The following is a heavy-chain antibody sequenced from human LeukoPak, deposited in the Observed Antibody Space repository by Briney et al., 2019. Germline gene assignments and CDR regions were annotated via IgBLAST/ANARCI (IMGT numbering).Heavy chain of an antibody. CDR1: GVSFSGYY. CDR2: INHSGST. V-gene: IGHV4-34*01. Sequence: PSETLSLTCAVYGVSFSGYYWSWIRQPPGKGLEWIGEINHSGSTNYNPSLKSRVTISVDTSKNQFSLKLSSVTAADTAVYYCARRSKKGIAARRRDAFDIWGQGTMVTVSS. D-gene: IGHD6-6*01. J-gene: IGHJ3*02. CDR3: ARRSKKGIAARRRDAFDI.